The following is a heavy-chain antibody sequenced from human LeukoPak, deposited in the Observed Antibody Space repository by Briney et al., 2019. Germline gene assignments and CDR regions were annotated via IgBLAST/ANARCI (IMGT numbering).Heavy chain of an antibody. CDR3: AKLMADGAVFCY. V-gene: IGHV3-23*01. Sequence: TGGSLRLSCAASGFTFSSYAMSWVRQAPGKGLEWVSAISGSGGSTYYADSVKGRFTISRDNSKNTLYLQMNSLRAEDTALYDRAKLMADGAVFCYRGQGTPVTVSS. D-gene: IGHD4-17*01. CDR1: GFTFSSYA. CDR2: ISGSGGST. J-gene: IGHJ4*02.